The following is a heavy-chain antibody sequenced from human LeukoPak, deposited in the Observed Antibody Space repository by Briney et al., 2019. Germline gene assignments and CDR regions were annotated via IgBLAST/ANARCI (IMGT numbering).Heavy chain of an antibody. D-gene: IGHD5-18*01. V-gene: IGHV3-53*01. CDR2: IYSGGSA. Sequence: GGSLRLSCAASGFTVSSNYMSWVRQAPGKGLEWVSVIYSGGSAYYADSVKGRFTISRDNAKNSLYLQMNSLRAEDTAVYYCARDLGTGAMAYWGQGTLVTVSS. CDR1: GFTVSSNY. J-gene: IGHJ4*02. CDR3: ARDLGTGAMAY.